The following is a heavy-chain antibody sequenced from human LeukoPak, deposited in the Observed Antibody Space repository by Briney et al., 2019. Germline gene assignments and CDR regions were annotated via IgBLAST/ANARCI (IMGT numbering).Heavy chain of an antibody. V-gene: IGHV3-30*18. CDR2: ISYDGSNK. CDR3: AKDFNDCSSTSCLLYYYYYGMDV. Sequence: GRSLTLSCAASGFTFSIYGMHGVRQAPGKGLEWVAVISYDGSNKYYADSVKGRFTISRDNSKNTLYLQMNSLRAEDTAVYYCAKDFNDCSSTSCLLYYYYYGMDVWGKGTTVTVSS. D-gene: IGHD2-2*01. CDR1: GFTFSIYG. J-gene: IGHJ6*04.